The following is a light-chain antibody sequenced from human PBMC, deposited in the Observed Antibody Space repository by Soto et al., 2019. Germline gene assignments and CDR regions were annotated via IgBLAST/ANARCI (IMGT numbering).Light chain of an antibody. CDR3: LQHNSYPLT. CDR1: HNINYY. V-gene: IGKV1-17*03. Sequence: DIQMTQSPSAMSASVGDRVTISCRASHNINYYLAWFQQKPGKVPKRLIYSASSLQSGVPSRFSGSGSGTEFTLTITRLQPEDTAIYYCLQHNSYPLTFGGGTKVEIK. CDR2: SAS. J-gene: IGKJ4*01.